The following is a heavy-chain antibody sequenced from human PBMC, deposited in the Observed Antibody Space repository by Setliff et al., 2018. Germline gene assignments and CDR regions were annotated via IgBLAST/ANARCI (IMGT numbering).Heavy chain of an antibody. J-gene: IGHJ6*03. CDR1: GFTFSTYS. CDR2: ISPSSSHI. Sequence: PGGSLRLSCAASGFTFSTYSLIWVRQAPGTGLEWVSSISPSSSHIYYADSAEGRFTISRDNAKNSLFLQMNSLRAEDTAVYYCARLALTGYDSSGYYYALDYYYYMDVWGTGTTVTVSS. V-gene: IGHV3-21*01. CDR3: ARLALTGYDSSGYYYALDYYYYMDV. D-gene: IGHD3-22*01.